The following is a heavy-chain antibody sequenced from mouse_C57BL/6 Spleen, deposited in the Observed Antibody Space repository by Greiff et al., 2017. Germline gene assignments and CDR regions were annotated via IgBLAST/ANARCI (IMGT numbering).Heavy chain of an antibody. CDR2: LWSGGST. D-gene: IGHD2-2*01. CDR1: GFSLTSYG. CDR3: ASTNGVRGFAY. V-gene: IGHV2-2*01. Sequence: QVQLQQSGPGLVQPSQSLSITCTVSGFSLTSYGVHWVRQSPGKGLEWLGVLWSGGSTDYNAAFISRLSISKDNSKSQVFFKMNSLHADDTSICYCASTNGVRGFAYWGQGTLVTVSA. J-gene: IGHJ3*01.